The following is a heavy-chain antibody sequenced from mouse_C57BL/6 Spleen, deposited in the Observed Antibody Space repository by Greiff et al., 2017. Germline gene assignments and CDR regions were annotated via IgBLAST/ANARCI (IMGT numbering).Heavy chain of an antibody. D-gene: IGHD1-1*01. Sequence: EVKLMESGGGLVKPGGSLKLSCAASGFTFSSYTMSWVRQTPEKRLEWVATISGGGGNTYYPDSVKGRFTISRDNAKNTLYLQMSSLRSEDTALYYCARRGLFYAMDYWGQGTSVTVSS. CDR2: ISGGGGNT. CDR1: GFTFSSYT. CDR3: ARRGLFYAMDY. V-gene: IGHV5-9*01. J-gene: IGHJ4*01.